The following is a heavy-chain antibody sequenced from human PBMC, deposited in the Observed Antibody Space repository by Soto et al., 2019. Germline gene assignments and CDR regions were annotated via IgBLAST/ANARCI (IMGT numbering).Heavy chain of an antibody. J-gene: IGHJ4*02. CDR2: IWYDGSNK. CDR1: GFTFSSYG. D-gene: IGHD5-18*01. CDR3: ARVEAGGYSYGLDY. V-gene: IGHV3-33*01. Sequence: QVQLVESGGGVVQPGRSLRLSCAASGFTFSSYGMHWVRQAPGKGLEWVAVIWYDGSNKYYADSVKGRFTISRDNSKNTPYRQMNSLRAEATAVYYCARVEAGGYSYGLDYWGQGTLVTVSS.